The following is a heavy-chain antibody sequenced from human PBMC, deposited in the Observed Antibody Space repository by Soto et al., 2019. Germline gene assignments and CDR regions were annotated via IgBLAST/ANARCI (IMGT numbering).Heavy chain of an antibody. CDR2: IYWDDDK. V-gene: IGHV2-5*02. Sequence: QITLKESGPTLVKSTQNLTLTCTFSGFSLTTGGVGVAWIRQPPRKALEWLAVIYWDDDKCYSPSLKSRLTITKDTSKNQVVLTMTNMDPLDTATYYCAHRLGIRNDSWGQGALVIVYS. J-gene: IGHJ4*02. D-gene: IGHD1-26*01. CDR3: AHRLGIRNDS. CDR1: GFSLTTGGVG.